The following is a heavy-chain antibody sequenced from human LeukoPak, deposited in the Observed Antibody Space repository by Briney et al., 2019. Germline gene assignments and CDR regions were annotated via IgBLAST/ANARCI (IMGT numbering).Heavy chain of an antibody. CDR1: GFTFSSYG. Sequence: GGSLRLSCAASGFTFSSYGMSWVRQAPGKGLEWVSAISGSGGSTYYADSVKGRFTISRDNSKNTPYLQMNSLRAEDTAVYYCAKTGFWPFDYWGQGTLVTVSS. D-gene: IGHD3-3*01. CDR3: AKTGFWPFDY. J-gene: IGHJ4*02. V-gene: IGHV3-23*01. CDR2: ISGSGGST.